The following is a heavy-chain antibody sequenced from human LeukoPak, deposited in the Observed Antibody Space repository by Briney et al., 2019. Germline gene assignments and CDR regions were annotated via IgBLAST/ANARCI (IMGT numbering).Heavy chain of an antibody. J-gene: IGHJ4*02. Sequence: SETLSLTCTVSGGSINSYSWSWIRQPPGNGLEWIGNIYYSGSSKYNLSLRSRVTISVDTSKNQFSLKLNSVTTADTAVYYCAREGMGIEAGTVDYWGQGTLVTVSS. CDR3: AREGMGIEAGTVDY. V-gene: IGHV4-59*01. CDR1: GGSINSYS. CDR2: IYYSGSS. D-gene: IGHD1/OR15-1a*01.